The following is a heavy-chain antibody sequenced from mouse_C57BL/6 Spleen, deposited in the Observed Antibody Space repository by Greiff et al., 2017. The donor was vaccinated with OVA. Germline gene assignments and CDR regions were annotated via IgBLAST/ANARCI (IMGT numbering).Heavy chain of an antibody. V-gene: IGHV14-4*01. J-gene: IGHJ4*01. CDR2: IDPENGDT. D-gene: IGHD2-3*01. CDR1: GFNIKDDY. CDR3: TTMDAMDY. Sequence: EVQLVESGAELVRPGASVKLSCTASGFNIKDDYMHWVKQRPEQGLEWIGWIDPENGDTEYASKFQGKATITADTSSNTAYLQLSSLTSEDTAVYYCTTMDAMDYWGQGTSVTVSS.